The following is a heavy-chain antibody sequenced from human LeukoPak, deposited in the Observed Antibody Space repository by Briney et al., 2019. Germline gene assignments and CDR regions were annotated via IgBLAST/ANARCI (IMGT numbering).Heavy chain of an antibody. CDR3: ARGWDCSGGSCNSGVPHFDY. CDR1: GGSFSGYY. J-gene: IGHJ4*02. Sequence: SETLSLTCGVYGGSFSGYYWSWIRQSPGKGLEWIAEINHNGSTNYNPSLKSRATISVDMSKNQILLNLRSVTAADAAVYYCARGWDCSGGSCNSGVPHFDYWGQGSLVTVSS. CDR2: INHNGST. V-gene: IGHV4-34*01. D-gene: IGHD2-15*01.